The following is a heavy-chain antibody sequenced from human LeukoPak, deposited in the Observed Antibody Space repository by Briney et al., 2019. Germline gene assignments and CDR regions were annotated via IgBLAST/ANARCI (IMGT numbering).Heavy chain of an antibody. CDR2: IWYDGSNK. CDR3: ARDRLDYYDSSGYYPLEY. J-gene: IGHJ4*02. CDR1: GLTFSSYG. D-gene: IGHD3-22*01. V-gene: IGHV3-33*01. Sequence: PGGSLRLSCAASGLTFSSYGMHWVRQAPGKGLEWVAVIWYDGSNKYYADSVKGRFTISRDNSKNTLYLQMNSLRAEDTAVYYCARDRLDYYDSSGYYPLEYWGQGTLVTVSS.